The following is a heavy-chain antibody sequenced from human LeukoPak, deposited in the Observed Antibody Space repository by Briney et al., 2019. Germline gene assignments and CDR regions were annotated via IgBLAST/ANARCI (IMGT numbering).Heavy chain of an antibody. Sequence: PGRSLRLSCAASGFSFSSYGMHWVRQAPGKGLEWVAVIWYDGSNKYYADSVKGRFTISRDNSKNTQYLQMNSLRAEDTAVYYCARDNYYDSSGYYYRYSYFDYWGQGTLVTVSS. CDR3: ARDNYYDSSGYYYRYSYFDY. J-gene: IGHJ4*02. CDR2: IWYDGSNK. V-gene: IGHV3-33*01. D-gene: IGHD3-22*01. CDR1: GFSFSSYG.